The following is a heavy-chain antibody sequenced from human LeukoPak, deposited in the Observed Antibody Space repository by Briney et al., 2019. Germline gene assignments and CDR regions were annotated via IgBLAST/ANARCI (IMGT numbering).Heavy chain of an antibody. V-gene: IGHV3-23*01. Sequence: PGGSLRLSCAASGFTFSTYAMSWVRQAPGKGLEWVSAISGTSSSTYYVDSVKGRFTISRDKSKNTLYLQMNSLRAEDTAVYYCAKEDTTWELPHDYWGQGTLVTVSS. CDR2: ISGTSSST. J-gene: IGHJ4*02. CDR1: GFTFSTYA. CDR3: AKEDTTWELPHDY. D-gene: IGHD1-26*01.